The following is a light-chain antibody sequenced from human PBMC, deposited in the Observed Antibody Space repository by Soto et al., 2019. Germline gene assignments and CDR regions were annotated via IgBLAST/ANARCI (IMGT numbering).Light chain of an antibody. J-gene: IGLJ2*01. V-gene: IGLV2-11*01. CDR2: HVS. Sequence: QSALTQPRSVSGSPGQSVTISCTGTSSDVGAYNYVSWYQQHPGKAPKLMIYHVSKRPSGVPDRFSGSKSGNAASLTISGLQAEDEADYSCSSYTSSNTLVFGGGTKLTVL. CDR1: SSDVGAYNY. CDR3: SSYTSSNTLV.